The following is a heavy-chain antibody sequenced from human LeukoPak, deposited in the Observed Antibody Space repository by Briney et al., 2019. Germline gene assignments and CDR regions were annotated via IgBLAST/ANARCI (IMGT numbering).Heavy chain of an antibody. V-gene: IGHV4-4*02. D-gene: IGHD6-13*01. CDR1: GGSISSTNW. CDR2: IHHSGAI. J-gene: IGHJ4*02. CDR3: ARKPIVSSAWYYFDY. Sequence: SGTLSLTCAVSGGSISSTNWWNWVRQPPGKGLEWIGEIHHSGAINYNPSLKSRVTMSVDTSRNYFSLKLSSLTAADTGVYYCARKPIVSSAWYYFDYWGQGTLVTVSS.